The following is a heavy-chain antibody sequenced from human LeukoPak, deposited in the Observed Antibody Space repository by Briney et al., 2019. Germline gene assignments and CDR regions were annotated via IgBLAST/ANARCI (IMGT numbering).Heavy chain of an antibody. D-gene: IGHD3-3*01. J-gene: IGHJ4*02. CDR2: INPGGGST. CDR3: ARGGTLITIFGVVINRPTTFDY. V-gene: IGHV1-46*01. CDR1: GNTFTSYY. Sequence: ASVKVSCKASGNTFTSYYMHWVRQAPGQGLEWMGIINPGGGSTSYAQKFQGRVTMTRDTSTSTVYMELSSLRSEDTAVYYCARGGTLITIFGVVINRPTTFDYWGQGTLVTVSS.